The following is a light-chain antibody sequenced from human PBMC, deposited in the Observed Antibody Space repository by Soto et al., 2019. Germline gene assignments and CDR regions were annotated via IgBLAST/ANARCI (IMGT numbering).Light chain of an antibody. J-gene: IGLJ1*01. CDR3: SSYTNINARSCV. CDR2: EVT. CDR1: SGDIGSYNR. Sequence: QSVLTQPASVSGSPGQSITISSTGTSGDIGSYNRVSWYQQHPGKAPKLIIYEVTDRPSGVSNRFSGSKSGNTASLTFSGLQAVDEAEYYCSSYTNINARSCVFGTGTKVTVL. V-gene: IGLV2-14*01.